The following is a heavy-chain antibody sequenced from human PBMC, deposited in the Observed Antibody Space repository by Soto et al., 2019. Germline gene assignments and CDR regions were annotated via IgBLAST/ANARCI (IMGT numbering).Heavy chain of an antibody. V-gene: IGHV3-66*01. Sequence: EVQLVESGGGLVQPGGSLRLSCVASGFSVTDIYMNWVRQAPGKGLEWVSVIYNEFTDYADSVRGRFSISTDSSKNALDHQMNSLRAEDSAVYYCVREPRYCSGGSCSSMGDAFDIWGQGTKVTVSS. CDR3: VREPRYCSGGSCSSMGDAFDI. J-gene: IGHJ3*02. D-gene: IGHD2-15*01. CDR2: IYNEFT. CDR1: GFSVTDIY.